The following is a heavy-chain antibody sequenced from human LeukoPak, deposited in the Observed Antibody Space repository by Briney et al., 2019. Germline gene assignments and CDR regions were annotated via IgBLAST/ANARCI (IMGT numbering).Heavy chain of an antibody. CDR3: ARGRTYYDFWSGSNWFDP. Sequence: SETLSLTCAVYGGSFSGYYWSWIRQPPGKGLEWIGEINHSGSTNYNPSLKSRVTISVDTSKDQFSLKLSSVTAADTAVYYCARGRTYYDFWSGSNWFDPWGQGTLVTVSS. CDR2: INHSGST. J-gene: IGHJ5*02. V-gene: IGHV4-34*01. D-gene: IGHD3-3*01. CDR1: GGSFSGYY.